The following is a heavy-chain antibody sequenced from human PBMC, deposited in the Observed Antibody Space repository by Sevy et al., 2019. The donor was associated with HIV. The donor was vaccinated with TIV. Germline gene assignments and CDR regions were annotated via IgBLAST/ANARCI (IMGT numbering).Heavy chain of an antibody. J-gene: IGHJ3*02. Sequence: GGSLRLSCAASGFTFSSHYMSWVRQAPGKGLEWVANIKQDGSNKFYVESVKGRFTISRDNAKNSLYLQLSSLRAKDTAMYFCAREALYYYDSERHYDDAFDMWGPGTMVTVSS. CDR1: GFTFSSHY. CDR2: IKQDGSNK. CDR3: AREALYYYDSERHYDDAFDM. D-gene: IGHD3-22*01. V-gene: IGHV3-7*01.